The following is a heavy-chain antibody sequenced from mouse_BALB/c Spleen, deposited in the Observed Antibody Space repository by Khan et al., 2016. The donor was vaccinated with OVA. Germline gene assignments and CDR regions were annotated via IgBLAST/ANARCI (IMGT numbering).Heavy chain of an antibody. V-gene: IGHV1-31*01. CDR1: GYSFTTYY. CDR2: IDPFNNNT. D-gene: IGHD4-1*01. J-gene: IGHJ3*01. CDR3: RRLGRSNCFAY. Sequence: VQLQQSGPELTKPGASVKMSCKASGYSFTTYYIHWVQRSPGKSLEWIGYIDPFNNNTNYNQKFKGKATLTSDKSSSTAYMQLSSLTSEDSAFYCGRRLGRSNCFAYWGQGTLVTVSA.